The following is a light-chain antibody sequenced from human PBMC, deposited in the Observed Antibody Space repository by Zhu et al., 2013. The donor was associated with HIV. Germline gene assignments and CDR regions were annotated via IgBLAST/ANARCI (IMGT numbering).Light chain of an antibody. J-gene: IGKJ1*01. CDR1: QSVSNS. V-gene: IGKV3-11*01. CDR2: DAS. Sequence: DIVLTQSPGTLSLSPGERATLSCRASQSVSNSLAWYQQKPGQGPRLLIYDASNRATGIPVRFSGSGSGTDFTLTISSLQPEDVATYYCQKYNSANVAFGQGTKVEIK. CDR3: QKYNSANVA.